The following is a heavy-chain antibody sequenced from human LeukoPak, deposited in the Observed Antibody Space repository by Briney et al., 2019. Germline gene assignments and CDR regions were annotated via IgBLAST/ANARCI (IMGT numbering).Heavy chain of an antibody. Sequence: GGSLRLSRAASGFTFSNAWMSWVRQAPGKGLEWVGRIKSKTDGGTTDYAAPVKGRFTISRDDSKNTLYLQMNSLKTEDTAVYYCTTDRSGGSITMIVVVRFDYWGQGTLVTVSS. CDR1: GFTFSNAW. V-gene: IGHV3-15*01. CDR2: IKSKTDGGTT. CDR3: TTDRSGGSITMIVVVRFDY. J-gene: IGHJ4*02. D-gene: IGHD3-22*01.